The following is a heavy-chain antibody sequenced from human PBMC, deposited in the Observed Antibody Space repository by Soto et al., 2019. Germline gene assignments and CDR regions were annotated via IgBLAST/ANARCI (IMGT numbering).Heavy chain of an antibody. V-gene: IGHV3-30*18. CDR1: GFTFSSYG. CDR2: ISYDGSNK. J-gene: IGHJ4*02. CDR3: AKERSGYDANYFDY. D-gene: IGHD5-12*01. Sequence: AGGSLRLSCAASGFTFSSYGMHWVRQAPGKGLEWVAVISYDGSNKYYADSVKGRFTISRDNSKNTLYLQMNSLRAEDTAVYYCAKERSGYDANYFDYWGQGTLVTVSS.